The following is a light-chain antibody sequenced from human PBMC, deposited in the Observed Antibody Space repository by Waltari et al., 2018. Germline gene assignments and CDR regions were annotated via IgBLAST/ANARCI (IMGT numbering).Light chain of an antibody. CDR2: QVS. CDR3: CSSVGSSSFVV. J-gene: IGLJ2*01. CDR1: SSDIGRYDL. V-gene: IGLV2-23*02. Sequence: QSALTQPASVSGSPGQSITISCTGTSSDIGRYDLVSWYQKHPGKAPKLIIYQVSNRPSWCSDRFSGFKSCNTASLTISGRQADGDADYSFCSSVGSSSFVVFGGGTKLTVL.